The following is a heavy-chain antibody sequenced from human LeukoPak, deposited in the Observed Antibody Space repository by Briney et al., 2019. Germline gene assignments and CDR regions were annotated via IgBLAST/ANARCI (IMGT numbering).Heavy chain of an antibody. CDR1: GGSISSGDYY. CDR3: AGDNPNVRQGYFDY. J-gene: IGHJ4*02. V-gene: IGHV4-30-4*01. Sequence: PSQTLSLTCTVSGGSISSGDYYWSWIRQPPGKGLEWIGYIYYSGSTYYNPSLKSRVTISVDTSKNQFSLKLSSVTAADTAVYYCAGDNPNVRQGYFDYWGQGTLVTVSS. CDR2: IYYSGST. D-gene: IGHD6-6*01.